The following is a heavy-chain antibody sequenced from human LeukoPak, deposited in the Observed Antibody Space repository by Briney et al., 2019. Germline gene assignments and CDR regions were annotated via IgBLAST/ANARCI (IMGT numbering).Heavy chain of an antibody. J-gene: IGHJ4*02. D-gene: IGHD1-26*01. Sequence: GASVKVSCKASGYTFTSYYMHWVRQAPGQGLEWMGRINPNNGGTNYAQKFQGRVTMTGDTSISTAYMELSSLRSDDTAVYYCTRESGSYHGNDYWGREPWSPSPQ. CDR2: INPNNGGT. CDR3: TRESGSYHGNDY. V-gene: IGHV1-2*06. CDR1: GYTFTSYY.